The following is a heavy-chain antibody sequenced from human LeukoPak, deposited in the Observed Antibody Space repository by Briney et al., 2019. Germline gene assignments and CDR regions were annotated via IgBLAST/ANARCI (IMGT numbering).Heavy chain of an antibody. CDR2: IYTSGST. V-gene: IGHV4-61*02. CDR3: ARSYGDYLNFDY. D-gene: IGHD4-17*01. Sequence: SQTLSLTCTVSGGSISSGSYYWSWIRQPAGKGLEWIGRIYTSGSTNYNPSLKSRVTISVDTSKNQFSLKLSSVTAADTAVYYCARSYGDYLNFDYWGQGTLVTVSS. J-gene: IGHJ4*02. CDR1: GGSISSGSYY.